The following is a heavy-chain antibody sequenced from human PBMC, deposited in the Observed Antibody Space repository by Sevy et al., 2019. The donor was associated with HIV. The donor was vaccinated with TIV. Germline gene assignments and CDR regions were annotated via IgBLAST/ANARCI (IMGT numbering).Heavy chain of an antibody. J-gene: IGHJ4*02. V-gene: IGHV3-30-3*01. CDR3: ARARAGNIAVGEGPY. D-gene: IGHD6-19*01. Sequence: GGSLRLSCAASGFTFSSYAMHWVRQAPGKGLEWVAVISYDGSNKYYADSVKGRFTISRDNSKNTLYLQMNSLRAEDTAVYDCARARAGNIAVGEGPYWGQGTLVTVSS. CDR2: ISYDGSNK. CDR1: GFTFSSYA.